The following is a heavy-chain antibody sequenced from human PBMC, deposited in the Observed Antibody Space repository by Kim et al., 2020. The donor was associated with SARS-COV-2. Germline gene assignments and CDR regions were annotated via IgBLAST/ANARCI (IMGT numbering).Heavy chain of an antibody. CDR1: GYTLTELS. CDR2: FDPEDGET. D-gene: IGHD6-13*01. Sequence: ASVKVSCKVSGYTLTELSMHWVRQAPGKGLEWMGGFDPEDGETIYAQKFQGRVTMTEDTSTDTAYMGLSSLRSEDSAVYYCATSPAYSSSWYFSPFGYWGQGTLVTVSS. J-gene: IGHJ4*02. V-gene: IGHV1-24*01. CDR3: ATSPAYSSSWYFSPFGY.